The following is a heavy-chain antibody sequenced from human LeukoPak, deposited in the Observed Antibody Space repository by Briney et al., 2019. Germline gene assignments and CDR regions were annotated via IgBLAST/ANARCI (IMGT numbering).Heavy chain of an antibody. D-gene: IGHD6-19*01. CDR1: GFTFSNYA. CDR3: AKNQGQWLVAVDY. J-gene: IGHJ4*02. Sequence: GGSLRLSCAASGFTFSNYAMSWVRQAPGKGLEWVSSMSGSGGSTYYADSVKGRFTISRDNSKNTLYLQMNNLRAEDTALYYCAKNQGQWLVAVDYWGQGTLVTVSS. V-gene: IGHV3-23*01. CDR2: MSGSGGST.